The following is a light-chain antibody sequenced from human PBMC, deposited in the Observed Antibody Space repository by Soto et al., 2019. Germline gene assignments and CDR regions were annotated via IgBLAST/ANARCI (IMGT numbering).Light chain of an antibody. CDR1: HSISSW. CDR2: KAS. CDR3: QQYNSYPWT. Sequence: DIQMTQSPSTQSASVGDRVTITCRASHSISSWLAWYQQKPGKAPKLLIYKASSLESGVPSRFSGSGSGTEFTLTISSLQPDDFATYYCQQYNSYPWTFGQGTKVEIK. J-gene: IGKJ1*01. V-gene: IGKV1-5*03.